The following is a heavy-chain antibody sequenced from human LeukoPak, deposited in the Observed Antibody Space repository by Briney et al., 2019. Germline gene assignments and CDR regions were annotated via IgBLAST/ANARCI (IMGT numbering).Heavy chain of an antibody. CDR3: ARGGIAAFNWFDP. CDR1: GGTFSSYA. V-gene: IGHV1-69*05. Sequence: GSSVKVSCTASGGTFSSYAISWVRQAPGQGLEWMGGIIPIFGTANYAQKFQGRVTITTDESTSTAYMELSSLRSEDTAVYYCARGGIAAFNWFDPWGQGTLVTVSS. J-gene: IGHJ5*02. CDR2: IIPIFGTA. D-gene: IGHD6-13*01.